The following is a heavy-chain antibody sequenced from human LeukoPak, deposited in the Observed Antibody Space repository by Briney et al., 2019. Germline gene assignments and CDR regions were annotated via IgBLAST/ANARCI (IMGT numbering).Heavy chain of an antibody. V-gene: IGHV3-23*01. CDR1: GFTFSSCA. D-gene: IGHD3-10*01. J-gene: IGHJ4*02. Sequence: PGGSLRLSCAASGFTFSSCAMSWVRQPPGRGLEWVSAISGGGHSTYYADSVKGRFTISRDNSKNTLYLQMNSLRAEDTAVYYCAKNQDYYSSEPENYWGQGTLVTASS. CDR2: ISGGGHST. CDR3: AKNQDYYSSEPENY.